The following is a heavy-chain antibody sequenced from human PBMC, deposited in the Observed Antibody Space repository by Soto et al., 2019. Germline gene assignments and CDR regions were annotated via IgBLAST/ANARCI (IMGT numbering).Heavy chain of an antibody. J-gene: IGHJ4*02. CDR3: ATGGPEGGYFDY. CDR1: GFIFSNVW. D-gene: IGHD3-16*01. CDR2: IKSKKDGGTT. V-gene: IGHV3-15*07. Sequence: GGSLRLSCAASGFIFSNVWMYWVRQPPGKGLEWVGRIKSKKDGGTTDYAAPVKGRFTIPRDDSKDTLYLQMNSLKIEDTAVYYCATGGPEGGYFDYWGEGTLVTVSS.